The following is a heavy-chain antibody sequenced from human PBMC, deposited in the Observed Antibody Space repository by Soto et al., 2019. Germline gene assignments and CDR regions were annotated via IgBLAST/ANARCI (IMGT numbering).Heavy chain of an antibody. CDR1: GYTFTGYY. Sequence: ASVKVSCKASGYTFTGYYIHWVRQAPGQGLEWMGWINPNSGGTNYAQKFQGWVTMTRDTSISTAYMELSRLRSDDTAVYYCARDWGADYSGMDVWGQGTTVTVS. D-gene: IGHD1-26*01. V-gene: IGHV1-2*04. J-gene: IGHJ6*02. CDR2: INPNSGGT. CDR3: ARDWGADYSGMDV.